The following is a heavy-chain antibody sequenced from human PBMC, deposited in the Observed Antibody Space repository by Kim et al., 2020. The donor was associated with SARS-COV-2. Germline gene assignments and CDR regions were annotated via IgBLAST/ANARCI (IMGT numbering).Heavy chain of an antibody. V-gene: IGHV3-15*01. D-gene: IGHD3-10*01. CDR2: T. Sequence: TDSAAPVKGRFPTSRDDAKNTLYLQMTSLKSEDTAEYYCTGFVRSSYGMDVWGQGTTVTVSS. CDR3: TGFVRSSYGMDV. J-gene: IGHJ6*02.